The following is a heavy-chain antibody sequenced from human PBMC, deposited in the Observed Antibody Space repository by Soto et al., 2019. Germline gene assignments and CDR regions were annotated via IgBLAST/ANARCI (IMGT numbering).Heavy chain of an antibody. CDR2: IHPSGGGS. D-gene: IGHD2-21*02. Sequence: GASVKVSCKPSGYTLSTYYLHWVRQAHGQGLEWMGIIHPSGGGSTYAQKFLGRVTMTRDTSTSTVFMELSSLRSADTAVYYCARGGHIAVVTASFDYWGQGTLVTVSS. J-gene: IGHJ4*02. V-gene: IGHV1-46*03. CDR1: GYTLSTYY. CDR3: ARGGHIAVVTASFDY.